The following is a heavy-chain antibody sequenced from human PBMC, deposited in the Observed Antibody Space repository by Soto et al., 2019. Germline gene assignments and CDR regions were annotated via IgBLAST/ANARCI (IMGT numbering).Heavy chain of an antibody. CDR1: GFTFSNTW. D-gene: IGHD6-25*01. V-gene: IGHV3-15*01. Sequence: EVQLVESGGGLVEPWGSLRLSCAASGFTFSNTWMSWVRQAPGKGLEWVGRIKSKTDGETTDYVAPVKGRFTLSRDDSKNTLYLQISSLKTEHPAVYYGTTVSDSSAWLACCGQGTMITVSP. CDR2: IKSKTDGETT. CDR3: TTVSDSSAWLAC. J-gene: IGHJ4*02.